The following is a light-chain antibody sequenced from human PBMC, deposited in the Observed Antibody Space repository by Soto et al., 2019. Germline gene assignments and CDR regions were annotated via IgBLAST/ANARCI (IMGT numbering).Light chain of an antibody. J-gene: IGKJ4*01. CDR2: AAS. V-gene: IGKV1-39*01. CDR3: QQSYTAPLT. CDR1: QSISTY. Sequence: DIQMTQSPSSLSASVGDRVTITCRASQSISTYLNWYQQKPGKAPNLLIFAASTLQSGVPSRFSGSGSGTDFTLTIRSLQHEDFETYYCQQSYTAPLTFGGGTKVDIK.